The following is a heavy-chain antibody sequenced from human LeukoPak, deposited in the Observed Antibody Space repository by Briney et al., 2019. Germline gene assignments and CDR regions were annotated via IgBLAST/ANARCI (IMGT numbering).Heavy chain of an antibody. V-gene: IGHV1-24*01. J-gene: IGHJ4*02. CDR1: GYTLTELS. D-gene: IGHD2-2*01. Sequence: ASVKVSCKVSGYTLTELSMHWVRQAPGKGLEWMGGIDPEDGETIYAQKYKGRVTMTEDTSTDTAYMELSSLRSEDTAVYYCATDLGSTRDSYFDYWGQGTLVTVSS. CDR3: ATDLGSTRDSYFDY. CDR2: IDPEDGET.